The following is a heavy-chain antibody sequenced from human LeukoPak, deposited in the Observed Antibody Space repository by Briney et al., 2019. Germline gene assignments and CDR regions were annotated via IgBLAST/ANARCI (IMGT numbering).Heavy chain of an antibody. CDR2: ISSSSSYI. CDR1: GFTFCSFS. D-gene: IGHD6-6*01. CDR3: ASFEYSSSLGDY. J-gene: IGHJ4*02. V-gene: IGHV3-21*01. Sequence: PGGSLRLSCAASGFTFCSFSMNWVRQAPGKGLEWVSSISSSSSYIYYADSVKGRFTISRDNAKNSLFLQMNSLRAEDTAVYYCASFEYSSSLGDYWGQGTLVTVSS.